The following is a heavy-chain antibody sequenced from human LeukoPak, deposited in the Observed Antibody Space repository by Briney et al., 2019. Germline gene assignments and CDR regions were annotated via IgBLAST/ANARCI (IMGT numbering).Heavy chain of an antibody. V-gene: IGHV3-30*18. Sequence: GGSLRLSCAASGFTFSSYGMHWVRQAPGKGLEWGALISYDGSNKYYADSVKGRFTISRDNSKSTLYLQMSSLRAEDTAVYYCAKDLGDSSGYYYATDAFDIWGQGTMVTVSS. J-gene: IGHJ3*02. D-gene: IGHD3-22*01. CDR3: AKDLGDSSGYYYATDAFDI. CDR1: GFTFSSYG. CDR2: ISYDGSNK.